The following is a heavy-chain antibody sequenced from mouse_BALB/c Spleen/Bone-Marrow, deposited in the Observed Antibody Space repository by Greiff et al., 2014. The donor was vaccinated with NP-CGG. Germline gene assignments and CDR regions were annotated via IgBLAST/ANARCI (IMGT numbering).Heavy chain of an antibody. CDR3: ARGGSTMITTFAY. D-gene: IGHD2-4*01. J-gene: IGHJ3*01. CDR2: ISTYYGDA. CDR1: GYTFTDYA. V-gene: IGHV1S137*01. Sequence: QVHVKQSGAELVRPGVSVKISCKGSGYTFTDYATHWVKQSHAKSLEWIGVISTYYGDASYNQKFKGKATMTVDKSSSTAYMELARLTSEDSAIYYCARGGSTMITTFAYWGQGTLVTVSA.